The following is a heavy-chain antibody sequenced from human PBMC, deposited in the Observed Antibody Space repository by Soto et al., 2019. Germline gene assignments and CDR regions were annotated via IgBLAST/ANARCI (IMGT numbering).Heavy chain of an antibody. D-gene: IGHD5-18*01. CDR3: ARSGYSYGPNPLLY. J-gene: IGHJ4*02. V-gene: IGHV4-31*03. CDR1: GGSISSGGYY. Sequence: QVQLQESGPGLVKPSQTLSLTCTVSGGSISSGGYYWSRIRQHPGKGLEWIGYIYYGGSTYYNPSLKSRVTISVDTSKNQFSLKLSSVTAADTAVYYCARSGYSYGPNPLLYWGQGTLVTVSS. CDR2: IYYGGST.